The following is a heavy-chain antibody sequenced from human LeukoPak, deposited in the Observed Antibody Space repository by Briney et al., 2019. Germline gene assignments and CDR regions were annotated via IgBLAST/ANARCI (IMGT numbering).Heavy chain of an antibody. J-gene: IGHJ6*02. CDR3: ARAIAAAGTYYYGMDV. D-gene: IGHD6-13*01. Sequence: SPTQSLTCTVSGGSISSYCWSSIRHPAGGGLEWNGLIYTSGSTNHNPSLKSRVTMSVDTSKNQFSLKLSSVTAADTAVYYCARAIAAAGTYYYGMDVWGQGTTVTVSS. V-gene: IGHV4-4*07. CDR2: IYTSGST. CDR1: GGSISSYC.